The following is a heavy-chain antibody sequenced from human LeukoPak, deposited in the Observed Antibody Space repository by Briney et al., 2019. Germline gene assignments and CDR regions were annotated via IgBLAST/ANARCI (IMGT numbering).Heavy chain of an antibody. D-gene: IGHD6-6*01. CDR2: IYYSGST. CDR1: GGSISSSSYH. J-gene: IGHJ3*02. Sequence: SETLSLTCTVSGGSISSSSYHWGWIRQPPGKGLEWIGSIYYSGSTYYNPSLKSRVTISVDTSKNQFSLKLSSVTAADTAVYYCARDRAARYAFDIWGQGTMVTVSS. CDR3: ARDRAARYAFDI. V-gene: IGHV4-39*07.